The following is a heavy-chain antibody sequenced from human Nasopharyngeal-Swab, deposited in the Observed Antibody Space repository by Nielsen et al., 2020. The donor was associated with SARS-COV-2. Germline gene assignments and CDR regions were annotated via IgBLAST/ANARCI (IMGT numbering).Heavy chain of an antibody. J-gene: IGHJ4*02. Sequence: ETLSLTCAVYGGSFSSYSMNWVRQAPGKGLEWVSYISSSSSTIYYADSVKGRFTISRDNAKNSLYLQMNSLRAEDTAVYYCARDTTYDFWSGYSKSFDYWGQGTLVTVSS. V-gene: IGHV3-48*01. CDR1: GGSFSSYS. CDR3: ARDTTYDFWSGYSKSFDY. D-gene: IGHD3-3*01. CDR2: ISSSSSTI.